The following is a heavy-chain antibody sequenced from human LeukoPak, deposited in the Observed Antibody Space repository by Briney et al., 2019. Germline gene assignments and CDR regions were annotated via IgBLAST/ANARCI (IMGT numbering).Heavy chain of an antibody. V-gene: IGHV3-21*01. J-gene: IGHJ4*02. CDR1: GFTFSSYS. CDR2: ISSSSSSYSYT. CDR3: GKGIVVVPAVVGY. Sequence: GGSLRLSCAASGFTFSSYSMHWVRQAPGKGLEWVSSISSSSSSYSYTYYADSVKGRFTISRDNSKNTLYLQMNSLRAEDTAVYYCGKGIVVVPAVVGYWGQGTLVTVSS. D-gene: IGHD2-2*01.